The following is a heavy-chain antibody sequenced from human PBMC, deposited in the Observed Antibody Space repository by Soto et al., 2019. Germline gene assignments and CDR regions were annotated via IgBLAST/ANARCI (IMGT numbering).Heavy chain of an antibody. CDR1: GGTFSSYA. V-gene: IGHV1-69*12. Sequence: QVQLVQSGAEVKKPGSSVKVSCKASGGTFSSYAISWVRQAPGQGLEWMGGIIPIFGTANYAQKFQGRVTITADESTSTSNMDLSSLRSEDTAVYYCAGEEYCSGGSCRQSAIWYVDLWGRGTLVTVSS. CDR2: IIPIFGTA. J-gene: IGHJ2*01. CDR3: AGEEYCSGGSCRQSAIWYVDL. D-gene: IGHD2-15*01.